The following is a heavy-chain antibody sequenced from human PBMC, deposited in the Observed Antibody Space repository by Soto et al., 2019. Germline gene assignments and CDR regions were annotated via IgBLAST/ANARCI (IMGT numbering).Heavy chain of an antibody. Sequence: SETLSLTCAVYGGSFSGYCWSWIRQPPGKGLEWIGEINHSGSTNYNPSLKSRVTISVDTSKNQISLKLTSVTATDTAVYYCARHSIYGEFDYWGQGTQVTVSS. V-gene: IGHV4-34*01. D-gene: IGHD2-21*01. CDR3: ARHSIYGEFDY. J-gene: IGHJ4*02. CDR1: GGSFSGYC. CDR2: INHSGST.